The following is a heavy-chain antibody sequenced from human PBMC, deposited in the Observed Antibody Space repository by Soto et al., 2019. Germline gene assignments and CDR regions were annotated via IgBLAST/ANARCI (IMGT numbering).Heavy chain of an antibody. Sequence: PSETLSLTCTVSGGSISSYYWSWIRQPPGKGLEWIGYIYYSGSTNYNPSLKSRVTISVDTSKNQFSLKLSSVTAADTAVYYCARSNYDYVWGSYRHDYWAQGTLVTVS. CDR3: ARSNYDYVWGSYRHDY. J-gene: IGHJ4*02. CDR1: GGSISSYY. D-gene: IGHD3-16*02. CDR2: IYYSGST. V-gene: IGHV4-59*08.